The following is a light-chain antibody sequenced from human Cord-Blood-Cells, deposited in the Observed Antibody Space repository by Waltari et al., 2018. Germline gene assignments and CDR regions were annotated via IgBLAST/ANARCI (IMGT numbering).Light chain of an antibody. CDR3: SSYTSSSTFV. CDR1: SRDAGGYNF. Sequence: SALTQPASVPGSPGQSITIPRTGTSRDAGGYNFVSWYQPHPGKAPKLMIYDVSKRPSGVSNRFSGSKSGNTASLTISGLQAEDEADYYCSSYTSSSTFVFGGGTKLTVL. CDR2: DVS. V-gene: IGLV2-14*01. J-gene: IGLJ2*01.